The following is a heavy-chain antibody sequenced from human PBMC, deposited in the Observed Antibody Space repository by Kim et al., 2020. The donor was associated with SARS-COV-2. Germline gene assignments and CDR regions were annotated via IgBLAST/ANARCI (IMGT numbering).Heavy chain of an antibody. D-gene: IGHD5-12*01. J-gene: IGHJ4*02. V-gene: IGHV3-11*01. Sequence: GGSLRLSCAASGFTFSDYYMTWIRQAPGKGLEWLSYISTTDSDIYYADSVKGRFTISRDNANNSLYLQMTSLRAEDTAVYYCARDLRWLHFMRGQGTLVTVSS. CDR2: ISTTDSDI. CDR3: ARDLRWLHFM. CDR1: GFTFSDYY.